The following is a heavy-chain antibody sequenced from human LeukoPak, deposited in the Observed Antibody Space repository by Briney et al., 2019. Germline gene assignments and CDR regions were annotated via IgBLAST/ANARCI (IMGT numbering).Heavy chain of an antibody. Sequence: PSETLSLTCTVSGGSISSYSWSWIRQPAGKGLEWIGRIYTSGSTKYNPSLKSRLTMSVDTSNNQFSLKLSSVTAADTAVYYCARRSYDGSGYYYVDYWGQGTLVTVSS. CDR2: IYTSGST. CDR3: ARRSYDGSGYYYVDY. CDR1: GGSISSYS. V-gene: IGHV4-4*07. J-gene: IGHJ4*02. D-gene: IGHD3-22*01.